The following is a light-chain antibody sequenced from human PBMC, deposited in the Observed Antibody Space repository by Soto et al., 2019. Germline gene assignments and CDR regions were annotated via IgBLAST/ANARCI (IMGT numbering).Light chain of an antibody. CDR3: QQYGSSPGYT. CDR2: GAS. CDR1: QSVSSSY. V-gene: IGKV3-20*01. Sequence: IVLTQSPGTLSLSPGERATLSCRASQSVSSSYLAWYQQKPGQAPRLLIYGASSRATGIPDRFSGSGSGTDFTLTISRLEPEDFAVYYCQQYGSSPGYTFGQGTMLEIK. J-gene: IGKJ2*01.